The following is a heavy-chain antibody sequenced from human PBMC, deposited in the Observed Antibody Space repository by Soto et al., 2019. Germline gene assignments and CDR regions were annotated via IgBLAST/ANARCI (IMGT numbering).Heavy chain of an antibody. Sequence: QVQLQESGPGVVKPSETLSLTCTVTGASVIDDYWNWIRQPPGKGLEWIGYVYDSGSTSYNSSLKSRLTISVDTSENQFSLKLSSVTAADTAVYYSVRQVGATGSYSYAVWGQRTMVTVSS. CDR3: VRQVGATGSYSYAV. D-gene: IGHD1-26*01. V-gene: IGHV4-59*02. J-gene: IGHJ3*01. CDR2: VYDSGST. CDR1: GASVIDDY.